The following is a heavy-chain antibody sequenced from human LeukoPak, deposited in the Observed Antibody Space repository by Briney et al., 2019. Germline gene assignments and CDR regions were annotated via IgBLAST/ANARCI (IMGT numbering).Heavy chain of an antibody. CDR3: ARGSMRKWDF. Sequence: SDTLSLTCAMSGGSLNNDYWWSWVRQSPEKGLEWIGEGHQSGSANYNPSLKTRISTSLDRSGNLFSLNLSSVTAADTALYYCARGSMRKWDFWGQGILVIVSS. D-gene: IGHD1-26*01. CDR2: GHQSGSA. J-gene: IGHJ4*02. CDR1: GGSLNNDYW. V-gene: IGHV4-4*02.